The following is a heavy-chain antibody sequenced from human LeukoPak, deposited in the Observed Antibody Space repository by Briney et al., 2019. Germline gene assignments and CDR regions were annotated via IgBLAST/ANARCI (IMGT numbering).Heavy chain of an antibody. V-gene: IGHV3-53*01. Sequence: QPGGSLRLACAASGFSITSKYMTWVRQAPGKGLEWVSAFSRDGVTSYAESVKGRFTISRDISKNTVYFQMNSLRPDDTAMYYCVTETWNDWGQGTLVTVSS. CDR3: VTETWND. J-gene: IGHJ4*02. CDR2: FSRDGVT. CDR1: GFSITSKY. D-gene: IGHD1-1*01.